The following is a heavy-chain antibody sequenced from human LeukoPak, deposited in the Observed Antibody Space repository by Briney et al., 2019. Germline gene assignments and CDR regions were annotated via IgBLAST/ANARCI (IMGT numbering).Heavy chain of an antibody. Sequence: SETLSLTCTVSGGSISSSAYYWGWIRQSPGKGLEWIGSIYYSGSTYYNPSLKSRVTISVDTSKNQFSLKLNSVTAADTAVYYCARPPNTSYYGSGRGFFDLWGRGTLVTVYS. CDR3: ARPPNTSYYGSGRGFFDL. CDR2: IYYSGST. CDR1: GGSISSSAYY. J-gene: IGHJ2*01. V-gene: IGHV4-39*01. D-gene: IGHD3-10*01.